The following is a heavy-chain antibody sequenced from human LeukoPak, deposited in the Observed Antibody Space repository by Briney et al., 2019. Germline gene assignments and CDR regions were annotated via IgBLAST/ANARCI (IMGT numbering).Heavy chain of an antibody. Sequence: SETLSLTCTVSGGSISSYYWSWIRQPPGKGLEWIGYIYYSVSTNYNPSLKSRVTISVDRSKNQFSLKLSSVTAADTAVYYCARAIGYCSGGSCYSGGNWFDPWGQGTLVTVSS. V-gene: IGHV4-59*12. CDR3: ARAIGYCSGGSCYSGGNWFDP. J-gene: IGHJ5*02. D-gene: IGHD2-15*01. CDR2: IYYSVST. CDR1: GGSISSYY.